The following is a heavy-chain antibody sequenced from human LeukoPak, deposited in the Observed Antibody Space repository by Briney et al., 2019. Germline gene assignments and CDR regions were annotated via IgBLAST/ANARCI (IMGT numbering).Heavy chain of an antibody. D-gene: IGHD6-19*01. CDR1: GYSFTSYW. CDR3: ARFQWLSSLSYYFDY. V-gene: IGHV5-51*01. J-gene: IGHJ4*02. Sequence: GESLKISCKGSGYSFTSYWIGWVRQMPGKGLEWMGIIYPGDSDTRYSPSFQGQVTISADKSISTAYLQWSSLKASDTAMYYCARFQWLSSLSYYFDYWGQGTLVTVSS. CDR2: IYPGDSDT.